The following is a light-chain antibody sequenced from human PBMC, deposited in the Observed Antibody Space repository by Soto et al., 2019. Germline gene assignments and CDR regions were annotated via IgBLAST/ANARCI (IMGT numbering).Light chain of an antibody. V-gene: IGLV2-14*03. CDR1: SSDVGDYNY. Sequence: QSVLTQPASVSGSPGQSITISCTGTSSDVGDYNYVSWYQQHPGEVPKLMIYDVSNRPSGVSNRFSGSKSGNTASLTISGLQAEDEADYYCTSYTSTSTLVVFGGGTKVTVL. CDR2: DVS. J-gene: IGLJ2*01. CDR3: TSYTSTSTLVV.